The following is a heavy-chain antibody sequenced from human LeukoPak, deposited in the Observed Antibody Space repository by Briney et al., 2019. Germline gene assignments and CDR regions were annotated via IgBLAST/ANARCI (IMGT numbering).Heavy chain of an antibody. CDR1: GYSLISYW. D-gene: IGHD1-26*01. CDR2: IYPGDSDT. J-gene: IGHJ4*02. Sequence: GESLEISCKGSGYSLISYWIGWVRQLPGKGPEWMGIIYPGDSDTRYSPSFQGQVTISADKSITTAYLQWSSLKASDTAMYYCARREGAMSFDYWGQGTLVTVSS. V-gene: IGHV5-51*01. CDR3: ARREGAMSFDY.